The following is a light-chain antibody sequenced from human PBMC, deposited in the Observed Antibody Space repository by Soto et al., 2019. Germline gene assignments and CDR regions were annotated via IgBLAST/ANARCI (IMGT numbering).Light chain of an antibody. J-gene: IGKJ5*01. Sequence: EIVLTQSPATLSLATGERATLSCRASQSVSSYLAWYQQKPGQAPRLLIYDASNRATGIPARFSGSGSGTDFAITISSLEPEDFAVYYCQQRSNWPITFGQGTRLEIK. CDR2: DAS. CDR1: QSVSSY. V-gene: IGKV3-11*01. CDR3: QQRSNWPIT.